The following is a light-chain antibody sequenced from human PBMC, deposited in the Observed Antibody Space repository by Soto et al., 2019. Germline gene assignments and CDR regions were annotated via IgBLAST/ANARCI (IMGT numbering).Light chain of an antibody. CDR3: QKYDSAPWT. CDR1: QGISNY. Sequence: DVQMTQSPSSLSASVRDRVTITCRASQGISNYLAWYQQKPGKVPKLLIYAASTLQSGVPSRFSGRGSGTDFTLTISSLQPEDVATYYCQKYDSAPWTFGQGTKVEIK. CDR2: AAS. J-gene: IGKJ1*01. V-gene: IGKV1-27*01.